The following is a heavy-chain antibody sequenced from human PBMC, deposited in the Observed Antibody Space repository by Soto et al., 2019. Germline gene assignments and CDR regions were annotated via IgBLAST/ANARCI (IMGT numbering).Heavy chain of an antibody. CDR1: GGSISSSSYD. V-gene: IGHV4-39*01. Sequence: QLQLQESGPGLVKPSETLSLTCTVSGGSISSSSYDWGWIRQPPGKELELIGSIYYSGSTYYNPSLKSRVPISVATSKNQFSLKLSSVTAADTAVYYCARHVSVTLVRGVTNWFDPWGPGTLVTVSS. CDR3: ARHVSVTLVRGVTNWFDP. CDR2: IYYSGST. D-gene: IGHD3-10*01. J-gene: IGHJ5*02.